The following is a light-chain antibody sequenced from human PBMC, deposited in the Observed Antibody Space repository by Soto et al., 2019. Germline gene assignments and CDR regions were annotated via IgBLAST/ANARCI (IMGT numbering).Light chain of an antibody. V-gene: IGLV2-14*03. CDR1: GSDVGGYKY. Sequence: QSVLTQPVSVSGSPGQSITISCTGTGSDVGGYKYVSWYRQRPGKAPILIIFDVSDRPSGVSARFSGSKTGNTASLTISGLQAEDEADYYCSSYTSTNIWVFGGGTQLTVL. CDR2: DVS. J-gene: IGLJ7*01. CDR3: SSYTSTNIWV.